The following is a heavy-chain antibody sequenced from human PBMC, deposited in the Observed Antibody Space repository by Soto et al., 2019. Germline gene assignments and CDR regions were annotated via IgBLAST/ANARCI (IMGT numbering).Heavy chain of an antibody. D-gene: IGHD6-19*01. J-gene: IGHJ6*02. V-gene: IGHV1-2*04. Sequence: GASVKVSCKASGYTFTGYYMHWVRQAPGQGLEWMGWINPNSGGTNYAQKFQGWVTMTRDTSISTAYMELSRLRSDDTAVYYCARDYKVRTHWLVRGYYYYGMHVWGQATTVTVSS. CDR2: INPNSGGT. CDR1: GYTFTGYY. CDR3: ARDYKVRTHWLVRGYYYYGMHV.